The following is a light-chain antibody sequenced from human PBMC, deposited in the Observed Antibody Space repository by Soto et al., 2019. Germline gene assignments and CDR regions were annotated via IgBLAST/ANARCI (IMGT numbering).Light chain of an antibody. CDR1: QSVISSCNNRNY. V-gene: IGKV4-1*01. CDR2: WAS. J-gene: IGKJ1*01. Sequence: DIVMTQSPDSLAVSLGERATINCKSSQSVISSCNNRNYLAWYQQKPGQPPKLLISWASTRESGVPDRFSSSGSGTDFSLTISSLQAEDVAVYYCQQYYAAPLTFGQGTKVEIK. CDR3: QQYYAAPLT.